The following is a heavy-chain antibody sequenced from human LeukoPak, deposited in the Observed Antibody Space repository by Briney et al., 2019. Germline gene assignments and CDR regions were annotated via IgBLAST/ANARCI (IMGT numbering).Heavy chain of an antibody. Sequence: GGSLRPSCAASGFTFSDYYMSWIRQAPGKGLEWVSYISSSSSYTNYADSVKGRFTISRDNAKNSLYLQMNSLRAEDTAVYYCARDPMGYGDYGFDYWGQGTLVTVSS. CDR3: ARDPMGYGDYGFDY. J-gene: IGHJ4*02. CDR1: GFTFSDYY. CDR2: ISSSSSYT. V-gene: IGHV3-11*06. D-gene: IGHD4-17*01.